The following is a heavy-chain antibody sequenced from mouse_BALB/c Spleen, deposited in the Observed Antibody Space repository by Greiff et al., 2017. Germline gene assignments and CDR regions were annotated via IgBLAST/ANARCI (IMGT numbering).Heavy chain of an antibody. J-gene: IGHJ4*01. Sequence: VQGVESGGGLVQPGGSRKLSCPASGFSFSRFGIHWVRQAPEKGLEWVAYISSGSSTIYYADTVKGLFTISRDNPKNTLFLQMTSLRSEDTAMYYCAREAHYDYDIDYWGQGTSVTVSS. CDR1: GFSFSRFG. CDR2: ISSGSSTI. V-gene: IGHV5-17*02. D-gene: IGHD2-4*01. CDR3: AREAHYDYDIDY.